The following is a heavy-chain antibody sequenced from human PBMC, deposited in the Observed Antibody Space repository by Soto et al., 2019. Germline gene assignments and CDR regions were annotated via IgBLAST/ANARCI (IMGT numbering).Heavy chain of an antibody. Sequence: QVHLVQSGAEVRKPGASVKVSCKASGYTFTSYDINWVRQATGQGLEWMGWMNPNSGNTAYAQKFQGRVTMTRTTAISTAHMELSSLRSENTAVNFSAGKRTRGFDPWGQGTVVTVPS. CDR2: MNPNSGNT. CDR1: GYTFTSYD. CDR3: AGKRTRGFDP. J-gene: IGHJ5*02. V-gene: IGHV1-8*01.